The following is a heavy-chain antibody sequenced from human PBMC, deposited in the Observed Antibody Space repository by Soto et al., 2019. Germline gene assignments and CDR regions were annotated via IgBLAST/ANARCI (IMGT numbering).Heavy chain of an antibody. J-gene: IGHJ3*02. Sequence: PGGSLRLSCAASGFTSSSYAMSWVRQAPGKGLEWVSTISGSGGGTYYADSVKGRFTISRDNSKNTFYLQMNNLRAEGTAVYYCAKDRTITMIVVPHAFDIWGQGTMVTVSS. CDR3: AKDRTITMIVVPHAFDI. CDR2: ISGSGGGT. D-gene: IGHD3-22*01. CDR1: GFTSSSYA. V-gene: IGHV3-23*01.